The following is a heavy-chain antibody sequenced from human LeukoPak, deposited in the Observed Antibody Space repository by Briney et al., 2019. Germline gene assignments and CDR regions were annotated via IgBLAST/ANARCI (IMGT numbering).Heavy chain of an antibody. Sequence: PSETLSLPCTVSGASISSSSSSWGWVRQPPGKGPEWIGSIYYSGLTYDNPSLKSRVSISVDPSKNHFSLKVSSVTAADTAVYYCASGTFDDYGDYDRGDYFDHWGQGTLVTVSS. CDR2: IYYSGLT. J-gene: IGHJ4*02. V-gene: IGHV4-39*02. D-gene: IGHD4-17*01. CDR1: GASISSSSSS. CDR3: ASGTFDDYGDYDRGDYFDH.